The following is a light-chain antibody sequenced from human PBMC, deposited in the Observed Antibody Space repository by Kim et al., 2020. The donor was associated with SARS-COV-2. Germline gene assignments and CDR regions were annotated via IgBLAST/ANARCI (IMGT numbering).Light chain of an antibody. Sequence: EKMMTQSPATLSVSPVERATLSCRASQSINTNLAWFQQKPGQAPSLLIEDASTRATGIPARFSGSGSGADFTLTINGLQPEDSAVYYCQQYNDWPRSFGQGTKVDIK. J-gene: IGKJ1*01. CDR1: QSINTN. CDR3: QQYNDWPRS. V-gene: IGKV3-15*01. CDR2: DAS.